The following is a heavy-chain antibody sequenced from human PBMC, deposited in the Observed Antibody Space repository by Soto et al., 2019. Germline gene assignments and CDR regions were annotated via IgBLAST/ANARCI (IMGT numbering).Heavy chain of an antibody. CDR1: GGTFSSYA. D-gene: IGHD2-2*01. Sequence: QVQLVQSGAEVKKPGSSVKVSCKASGGTFSSYAISWVRQAPGQGLEWMGGIIPISGKANYAQKFQGRVTITADESTSTAYMERSSLRSEDTAVYYGARSQGSSTSLEIYYYYYYGMEVWGQGTTVTVSS. V-gene: IGHV1-69*01. J-gene: IGHJ6*02. CDR3: ARSQGSSTSLEIYYYYYYGMEV. CDR2: IIPISGKA.